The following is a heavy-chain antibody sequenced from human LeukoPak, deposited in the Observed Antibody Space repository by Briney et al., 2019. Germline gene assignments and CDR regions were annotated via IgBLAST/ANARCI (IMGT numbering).Heavy chain of an antibody. V-gene: IGHV1-24*01. J-gene: IGHJ4*02. CDR2: FDPEDGET. Sequence: ASVKVSCKVSGYILTELSMHWVRQAPGKGLEWMGGFDPEDGETIYAQKFQGRVTMTEDTSTDTAYMELSSLRSEDTAVYYCATHDPTYYDFWSGPFDYWGQGTLVTVSS. CDR1: GYILTELS. D-gene: IGHD3-3*01. CDR3: ATHDPTYYDFWSGPFDY.